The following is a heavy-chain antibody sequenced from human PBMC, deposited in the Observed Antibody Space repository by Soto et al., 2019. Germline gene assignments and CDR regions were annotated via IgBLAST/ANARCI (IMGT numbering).Heavy chain of an antibody. V-gene: IGHV5-51*01. Sequence: GYSLTISFKASGYTFSVYWIGWVRQMPGKGLEWMGNIYPDDSDTSNNPSFDGRVTVSADKSSNTAYLQWSSLEASDTAIYYCVRQQDRGIATGGFDYWGQGTLVTVSS. CDR1: GYTFSVYW. CDR3: VRQQDRGIATGGFDY. D-gene: IGHD6-13*01. J-gene: IGHJ4*02. CDR2: IYPDDSDT.